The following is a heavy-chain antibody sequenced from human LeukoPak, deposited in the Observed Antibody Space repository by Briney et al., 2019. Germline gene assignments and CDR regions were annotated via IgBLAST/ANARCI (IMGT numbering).Heavy chain of an antibody. CDR2: ISISSSTI. CDR3: AKEGFFEYYFDY. Sequence: GGSLRLSCVASGFTLSSYTMNWVRQAPGKGLEWVSYISISSSTIYYADSVKGRFTISRDNAKNSLYLQMNSLRAEDTAVYYCAKEGFFEYYFDYWGQGTLVTVSS. J-gene: IGHJ4*02. CDR1: GFTLSSYT. V-gene: IGHV3-48*01. D-gene: IGHD3-3*01.